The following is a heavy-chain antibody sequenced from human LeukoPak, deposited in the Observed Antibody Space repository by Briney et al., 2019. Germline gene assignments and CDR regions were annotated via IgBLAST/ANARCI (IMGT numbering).Heavy chain of an antibody. V-gene: IGHV3-7*01. CDR3: ARLFGRLGPNAFDI. D-gene: IGHD3-16*01. J-gene: IGHJ3*02. CDR2: IKQDGSEK. Sequence: GGSLRLSCAASGFTSSIYWMSWVRQAPGKGLEWVANIKQDGSEKYYVDSVKGRFTMSRDNAKNSLYLQMNSLRAEDTAVYYCARLFGRLGPNAFDIWGQGTMVTVSS. CDR1: GFTSSIYW.